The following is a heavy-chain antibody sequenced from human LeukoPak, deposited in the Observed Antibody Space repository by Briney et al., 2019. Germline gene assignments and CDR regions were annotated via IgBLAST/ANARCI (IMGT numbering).Heavy chain of an antibody. CDR3: AKQGPFTGEGYYHCMDV. CDR2: VVWDGGAI. D-gene: IGHD2-8*02. J-gene: IGHJ6*03. V-gene: IGHV3-9*01. CDR1: GFTFGDYG. Sequence: PGRSLRLSCAPSGFTFGDYGMQWVRLPAGEGLEWVSGVVWDGGAIGYADSVEGRFALSRDNANVYLQKNSVREEETPLYYSAKQGPFTGEGYYHCMDVWGKGTTVIVSS.